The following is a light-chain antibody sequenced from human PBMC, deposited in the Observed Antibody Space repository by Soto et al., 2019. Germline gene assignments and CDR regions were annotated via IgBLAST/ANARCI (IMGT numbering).Light chain of an antibody. V-gene: IGKV3-15*01. CDR1: QSVSSN. J-gene: IGKJ1*01. CDR3: QQYNNWPRT. Sequence: EIVMAQSPATRSVSPGERATLSCRTRQSVSSNLAWYQQKPGQAPRLLIYGASTRATGIPARFSGSGSGTEFTLTISSLQSEDFAVYYCQQYNNWPRTFGQGTKVDIK. CDR2: GAS.